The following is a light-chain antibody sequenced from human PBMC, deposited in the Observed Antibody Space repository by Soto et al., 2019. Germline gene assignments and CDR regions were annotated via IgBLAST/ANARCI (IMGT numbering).Light chain of an antibody. V-gene: IGKV3-20*01. CDR3: QQYGNSPSMYT. CDR2: GAS. CDR1: QTVSSNY. Sequence: ETVLTQSPGTLSLSPGEKATLSCRASQTVSSNYLAWYQQKPGQAPRLLIYGASSRATGIPDRFSGSGSGTDFTLSISRLAPEDFAVYYCQQYGNSPSMYTFGQGTKLEIK. J-gene: IGKJ2*01.